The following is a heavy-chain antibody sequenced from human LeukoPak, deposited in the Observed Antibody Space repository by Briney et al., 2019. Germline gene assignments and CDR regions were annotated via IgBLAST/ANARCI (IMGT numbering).Heavy chain of an antibody. Sequence: GGSLRLSCAASGFTSSSYSMNWVRQAPGKGLEWVSIIYSPGGTYYADSVKGRFTIPRDNSKNTIYLQMNSLRVEDAAVYYCARAPYSADSSATPTAFDIWGQGTMVTVSS. D-gene: IGHD3-22*01. CDR1: GFTSSSYS. V-gene: IGHV3-53*01. J-gene: IGHJ3*02. CDR3: ARAPYSADSSATPTAFDI. CDR2: IYSPGGT.